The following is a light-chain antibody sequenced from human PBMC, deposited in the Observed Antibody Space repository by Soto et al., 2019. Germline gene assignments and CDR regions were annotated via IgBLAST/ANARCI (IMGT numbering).Light chain of an antibody. V-gene: IGKV3-20*01. CDR2: GAS. Sequence: EIVLTQSPGTMSLSPGERATLACMASQIVDSLSFTWYQQKSGQAPRLLIYGASSRATGIPDRFSGSGSGTDFTLTIIRLETEDFAVYYCQQYSRSTPQVIFGGGTKVEIK. J-gene: IGKJ4*01. CDR1: QIVDSLS. CDR3: QQYSRSTPQVI.